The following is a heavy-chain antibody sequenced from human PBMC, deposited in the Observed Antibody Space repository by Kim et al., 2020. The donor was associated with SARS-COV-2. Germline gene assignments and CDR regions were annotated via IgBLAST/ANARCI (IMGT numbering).Heavy chain of an antibody. CDR3: ARGILRTKGAFDI. V-gene: IGHV3-74*01. J-gene: IGHJ3*02. Sequence: YADAVQGRFTTSRDNAKNTLYLQMNSLRAEDTALYYCARGILRTKGAFDIWGQGAMVTVSS. D-gene: IGHD1-26*01.